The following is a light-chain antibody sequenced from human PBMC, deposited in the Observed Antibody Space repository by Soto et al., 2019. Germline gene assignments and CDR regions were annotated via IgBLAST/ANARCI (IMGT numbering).Light chain of an antibody. V-gene: IGKV1-5*01. CDR3: QQYENYWT. J-gene: IGKJ1*01. CDR1: QSISSW. Sequence: DIQMTQSPSTLSATAGDRVTITCRASQSISSWLAWYQQKPGKAPKLLIYDASNLESGVPSRLSGSGSGTEFTLTISNLQPEDFATYYCQQYENYWTFGPGTKVDIK. CDR2: DAS.